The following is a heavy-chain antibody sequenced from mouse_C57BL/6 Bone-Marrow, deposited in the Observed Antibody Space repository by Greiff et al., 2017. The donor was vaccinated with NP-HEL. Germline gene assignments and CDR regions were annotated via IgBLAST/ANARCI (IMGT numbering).Heavy chain of an antibody. J-gene: IGHJ4*01. Sequence: QVQLQQSGAELARPGASVKLSCKASGYTFTSYGISWVKQRTGQGLEWIGEIYPRSGNTYYNEKFKGKATLTADKSSSTSYMELRSLTSEDSAVYFCAREYYSPMDYWDQGNSITVSS. CDR2: IYPRSGNT. CDR1: GYTFTSYG. CDR3: AREYYSPMDY. D-gene: IGHD2-12*01. V-gene: IGHV1-81*01.